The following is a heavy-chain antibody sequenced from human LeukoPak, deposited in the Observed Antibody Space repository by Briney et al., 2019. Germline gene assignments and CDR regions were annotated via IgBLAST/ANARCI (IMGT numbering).Heavy chain of an antibody. CDR2: ISGSGGST. Sequence: GGTLRLSCAASGFTFSSYGMSWVRQAPGKGLEWVSAISGSGGSTYYADSVKGRFTISRDNSKNTLYLQMSSLRAEDAAVYYCAELGITMIGGVWGKGTTVTISS. V-gene: IGHV3-23*01. J-gene: IGHJ6*04. CDR1: GFTFSSYG. D-gene: IGHD3-10*02. CDR3: AELGITMIGGV.